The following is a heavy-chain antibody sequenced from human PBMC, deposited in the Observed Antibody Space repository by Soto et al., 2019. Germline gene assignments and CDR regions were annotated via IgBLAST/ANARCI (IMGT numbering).Heavy chain of an antibody. CDR1: GGTFSSYA. Sequence: SVKVSCKASGGTFSSYAISWVRQAPGQGLEWMGGTIPIFGTANYAQKFQGRVTVTADESTSTAYMELSGLRSEDTAVYYCARDPVAVNYYYGMEVWGEGTPLIVSS. J-gene: IGHJ6*01. D-gene: IGHD2-2*01. CDR3: ARDPVAVNYYYGMEV. CDR2: TIPIFGTA. V-gene: IGHV1-69*13.